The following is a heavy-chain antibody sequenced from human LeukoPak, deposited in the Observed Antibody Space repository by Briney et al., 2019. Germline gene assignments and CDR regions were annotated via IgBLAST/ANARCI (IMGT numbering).Heavy chain of an antibody. CDR1: GYTFTSYD. J-gene: IGHJ6*03. CDR2: ISAYNGNT. V-gene: IGHV1-18*01. D-gene: IGHD3-3*01. CDR3: ARDRYDFWSGYYYYYMDV. Sequence: ASVKVSCKASGYTFTSYDINWVRQATGQGLEWMGWISAYNGNTNYAQKLQGRVTMTTDTSTSTAYMELRSLRSDDTAVYYCARDRYDFWSGYYYYYMDVWGKGTTVTVSS.